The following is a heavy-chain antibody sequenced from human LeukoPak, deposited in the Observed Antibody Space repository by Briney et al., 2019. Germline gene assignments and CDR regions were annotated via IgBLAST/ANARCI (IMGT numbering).Heavy chain of an antibody. CDR2: ISGSGGST. J-gene: IGHJ3*02. D-gene: IGHD6-19*01. CDR1: GFTFRSYA. V-gene: IGHV3-23*01. CDR3: AKDPDSSGWYLYDAFDI. Sequence: GGSLRLSCAASGFTFRSYAMSWVRQAPGKGLEWVSAISGSGGSTYYADSVKGRFTISRDNSKNTLYLQMNSLRAEDTAVYYCAKDPDSSGWYLYDAFDIWGQGTMVTVSS.